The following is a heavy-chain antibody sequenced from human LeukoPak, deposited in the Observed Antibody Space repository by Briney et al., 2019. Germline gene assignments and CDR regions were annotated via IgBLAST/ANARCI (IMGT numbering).Heavy chain of an antibody. V-gene: IGHV4-39*01. Sequence: SETLSLTCTVSGGSISSRSYYWGWIRQPPGKGLEWIGSIYYGGSTNYKPSRKTRVTISVDTSKNQFSLKLNSVTAADTAVYYCARSLVRGLIIALHTCFDPWGQGTPVTVSS. D-gene: IGHD3-10*01. CDR3: ARSLVRGLIIALHTCFDP. CDR1: GGSISSRSYY. CDR2: IYYGGST. J-gene: IGHJ5*02.